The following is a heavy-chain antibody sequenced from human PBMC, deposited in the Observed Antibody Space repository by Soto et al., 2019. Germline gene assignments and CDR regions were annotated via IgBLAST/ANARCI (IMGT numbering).Heavy chain of an antibody. J-gene: IGHJ4*02. V-gene: IGHV4-4*02. CDR1: GASISTRNW. Sequence: QVQLQESGPGLVKPSGTLSLTCAVSGASISTRNWWSWVRQPPGMGLEWIGEIYHSGSTNYDPSLKSRVTISVDKSKNQFSLKLSSVTAADTAVYYCARDLDSSGYYHDYWGQGTLVTVSS. CDR3: ARDLDSSGYYHDY. CDR2: IYHSGST. D-gene: IGHD3-22*01.